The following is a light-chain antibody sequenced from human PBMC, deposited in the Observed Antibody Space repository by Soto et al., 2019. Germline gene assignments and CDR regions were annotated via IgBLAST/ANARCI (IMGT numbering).Light chain of an antibody. CDR3: QQRSN. CDR1: QSVGSY. CDR2: DAS. J-gene: IGKJ4*01. Sequence: EIVLTQSPGTLSLFPGERATLSCRASQSVGSYLAWYQQKPGQAPSLLIYDASNRATGIPARFSGSGSGTAFTLTISSLEPEDFAVYYCQQRSNFGGGTKVDIK. V-gene: IGKV3-11*01.